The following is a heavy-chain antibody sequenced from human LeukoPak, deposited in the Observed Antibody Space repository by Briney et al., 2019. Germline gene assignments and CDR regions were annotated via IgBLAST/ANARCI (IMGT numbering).Heavy chain of an antibody. J-gene: IGHJ6*03. V-gene: IGHV3-30*04. CDR3: TRDPRPRRGPFYYYMDV. Sequence: GGSLRLSCAASGFTFSSYVMYWVRQAPGKGLQWVAVISYDGNDKNYADSVRGRFTISRDNSKNTLFLQMNSLRPEDTAVYYCTRDPRPRRGPFYYYMDVWGKGTTVTVSS. CDR2: ISYDGNDK. CDR1: GFTFSSYV.